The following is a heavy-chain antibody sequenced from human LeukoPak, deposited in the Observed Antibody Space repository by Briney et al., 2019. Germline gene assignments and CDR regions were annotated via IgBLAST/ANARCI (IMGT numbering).Heavy chain of an antibody. CDR3: ARDHYDVLTGYAYNAFDV. J-gene: IGHJ3*01. CDR2: INPNSGGT. Sequence: ASVKVSCNASGYTFTGYYMHWVRQAPGQGLEWMGWINPNSGGTNYAQKFQGRVTMTRNTSISTAYMELRSLRSDDTAVYYCARDHYDVLTGYAYNAFDVWGQGTMVAVSS. D-gene: IGHD3-9*01. V-gene: IGHV1-2*02. CDR1: GYTFTGYY.